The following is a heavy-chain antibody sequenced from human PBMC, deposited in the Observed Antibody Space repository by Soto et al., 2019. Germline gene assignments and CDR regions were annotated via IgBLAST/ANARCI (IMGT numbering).Heavy chain of an antibody. D-gene: IGHD5-18*01. CDR3: AKERGFSYGYDY. Sequence: ASVKVSCKASGYTFTSYAMHWVRQAPGQGLEWMGCISAYNGNTNYAQKLQGRVTMTTDTSTSTAYMELRSLRSDDTAVYFCAKERGFSYGYDYWGQGTLVTVSS. J-gene: IGHJ4*02. CDR2: ISAYNGNT. CDR1: GYTFTSYA. V-gene: IGHV1-18*01.